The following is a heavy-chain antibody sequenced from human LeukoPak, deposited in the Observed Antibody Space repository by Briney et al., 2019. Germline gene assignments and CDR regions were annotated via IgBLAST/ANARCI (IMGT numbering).Heavy chain of an antibody. CDR2: IKQDGSEK. Sequence: GGSLRLSCAASGFTFSSYSMNWVRQAPGKGLEWVANIKQDGSEKYYVDSVKGRFTISRDNAKNSLYLQMNSLRAEDTAVYYCARVRLTGNDYWGQGTLVTVSS. CDR1: GFTFSSYS. CDR3: ARVRLTGNDY. V-gene: IGHV3-7*03. D-gene: IGHD1-20*01. J-gene: IGHJ4*02.